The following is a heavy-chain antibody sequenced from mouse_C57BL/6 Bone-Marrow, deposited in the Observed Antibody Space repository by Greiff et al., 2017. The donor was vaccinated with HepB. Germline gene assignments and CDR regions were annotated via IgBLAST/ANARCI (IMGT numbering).Heavy chain of an antibody. CDR2: IRSKSNNYAT. D-gene: IGHD1-1*01. Sequence: EVMLVESGGGLVQPKGSLKLSCAASGFSFNTYAMNWVRQAPGKGLEWVARIRSKSNNYATYYADSVKDRFTISRDDSESMLYLQMNNLKTEDTAMYYCVRHNYYGSRNWYFDVWGTGTTVTVSS. CDR3: VRHNYYGSRNWYFDV. V-gene: IGHV10-1*01. CDR1: GFSFNTYA. J-gene: IGHJ1*03.